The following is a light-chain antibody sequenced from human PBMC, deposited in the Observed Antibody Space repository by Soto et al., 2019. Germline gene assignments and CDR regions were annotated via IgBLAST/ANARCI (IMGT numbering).Light chain of an antibody. V-gene: IGKV3-15*01. CDR1: QSVRSN. CDR2: GAS. Sequence: ETVMTQSPATLPVSPGERATLSCRASQSVRSNLAWYQQKPGQAPRLLIYGASTRATGVPARFSGSGSGTEFTLTISSLQSEDFAFYYCQEYDNWPLWTFGQGTKVEVK. CDR3: QEYDNWPLWT. J-gene: IGKJ1*01.